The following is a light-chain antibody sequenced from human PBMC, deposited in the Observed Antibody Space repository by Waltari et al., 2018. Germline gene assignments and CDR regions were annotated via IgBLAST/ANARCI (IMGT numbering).Light chain of an antibody. CDR3: QVWDSSSDHPV. V-gene: IGLV3-21*04. CDR2: YDS. J-gene: IGLJ2*01. CDR1: NIGSKS. Sequence: SYVLTQPPSVSVAPGKTARITCGGNNIGSKSVHWYQQKPGQAPVLVIYYDSDWPSGIPERFSGSNSGNTATLSISRVEAGDEADYYCQVWDSSSDHPVFGGGTKLTVL.